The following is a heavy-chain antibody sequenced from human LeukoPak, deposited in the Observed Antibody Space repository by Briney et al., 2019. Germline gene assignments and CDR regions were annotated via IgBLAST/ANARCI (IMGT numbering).Heavy chain of an antibody. Sequence: GGSLRLSCAASGFTFSSYAMSWVRQAPGMGLEWVSAISGSGGSTYYADSVKGRFTISRDNSKNTLYLQMNSLRAEDTAVYYCAKNPYSSSWYSWFDPWGQGTLVTVSS. D-gene: IGHD6-13*01. V-gene: IGHV3-23*01. J-gene: IGHJ5*02. CDR1: GFTFSSYA. CDR3: AKNPYSSSWYSWFDP. CDR2: ISGSGGST.